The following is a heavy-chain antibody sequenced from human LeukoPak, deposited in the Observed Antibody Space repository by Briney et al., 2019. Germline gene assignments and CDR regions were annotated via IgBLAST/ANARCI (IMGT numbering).Heavy chain of an antibody. V-gene: IGHV3-23*01. D-gene: IGHD3-3*01. Sequence: GGSLRLSCAASGFTFSSYAMSWVRQAPGKGLEWVSVISGSGGSTDYPDSVKGRFTISRDNSKNTLYLQMNSLRAEDTAVFYCASIRFSGYWGQGTLVTVSS. CDR1: GFTFSSYA. J-gene: IGHJ4*02. CDR2: ISGSGGST. CDR3: ASIRFSGY.